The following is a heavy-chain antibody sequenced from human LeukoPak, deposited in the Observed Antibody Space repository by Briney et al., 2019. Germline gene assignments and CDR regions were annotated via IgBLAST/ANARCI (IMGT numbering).Heavy chain of an antibody. J-gene: IGHJ3*02. V-gene: IGHV3-74*01. CDR2: INSDGSST. CDR3: ARAPWGDHDAFDI. Sequence: GGSLRLSCAASGFTFSSYWMHWVRQVPGKGLVWVSRINSDGSSTSYADSVKGQFAISIDDAKNTLYLQMNSLRAEDTAVYYCARAPWGDHDAFDIWGQGTMVTVSS. CDR1: GFTFSSYW. D-gene: IGHD7-27*01.